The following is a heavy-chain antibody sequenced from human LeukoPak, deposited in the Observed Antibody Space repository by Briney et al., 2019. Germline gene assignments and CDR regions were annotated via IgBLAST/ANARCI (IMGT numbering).Heavy chain of an antibody. D-gene: IGHD1-26*01. CDR3: ARAAYSPDSYYYYMDV. V-gene: IGHV4-34*01. CDR1: GGSFSGSY. CDR2: INHSGST. J-gene: IGHJ6*03. Sequence: SETLSLTCAVYGGSFSGSYWSWIRQPPGKGLEWIGEINHSGSTNYNPSLKSRVTISVDSSKNQFSLRLSSVTAADTAVYYCARAAYSPDSYYYYMDVWGKGTTVTVSS.